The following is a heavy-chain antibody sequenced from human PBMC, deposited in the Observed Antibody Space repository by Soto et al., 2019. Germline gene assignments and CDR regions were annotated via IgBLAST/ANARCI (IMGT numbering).Heavy chain of an antibody. J-gene: IGHJ4*02. CDR1: GGTFSSYA. Sequence: QVQLVQSGAEVKKPGSSVKVSCKASGGTFSSYAISWVRQAPGQGLEWMGGIIPIFGTANYAQKFQGRVTITAEESTGTAYMGLSSLRSEDTAVYYCARESRYCSGGSCYFLPGIDYWGQGTLVTVSS. D-gene: IGHD2-15*01. V-gene: IGHV1-69*12. CDR3: ARESRYCSGGSCYFLPGIDY. CDR2: IIPIFGTA.